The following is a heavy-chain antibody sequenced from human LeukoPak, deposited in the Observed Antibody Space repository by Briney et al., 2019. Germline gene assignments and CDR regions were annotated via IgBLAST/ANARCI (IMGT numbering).Heavy chain of an antibody. CDR2: ITSSSEYI. Sequence: PGGSLRLSCAASGFTFSTSTMNWVRQAPGKGLEWVSSITSSSEYIYYSDSVKGRFTISRDNAKNSLFLQMNSLRAQDTAVYYCARDIAYYYYMDAWGRGTTVTVSS. V-gene: IGHV3-21*06. J-gene: IGHJ6*03. CDR1: GFTFSTST. CDR3: ARDIAYYYYMDA. D-gene: IGHD2-15*01.